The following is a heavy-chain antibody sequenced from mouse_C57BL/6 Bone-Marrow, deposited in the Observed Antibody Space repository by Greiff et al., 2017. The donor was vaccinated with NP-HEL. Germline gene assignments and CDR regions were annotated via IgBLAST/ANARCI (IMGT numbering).Heavy chain of an antibody. Sequence: QVQLKESGAELARPGASVKLSCKASGYTFTSYGISWVKQRTGQGLEWIGEIYPRSGNTYYNEKFKGKATLTADKSSSTAYMELRSLTSEDSAVYFCARSGYDGFAYWGQGTRVTVSA. D-gene: IGHD2-2*01. CDR1: GYTFTSYG. CDR3: ARSGYDGFAY. CDR2: IYPRSGNT. V-gene: IGHV1-81*01. J-gene: IGHJ3*01.